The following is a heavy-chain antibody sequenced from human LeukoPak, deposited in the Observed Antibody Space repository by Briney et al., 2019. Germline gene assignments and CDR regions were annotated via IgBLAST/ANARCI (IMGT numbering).Heavy chain of an antibody. CDR3: STGGYYFDY. V-gene: IGHV3-15*01. CDR2: IKSKPDGGTT. Sequence: PGRSLRLSCAASGFTFSSYAMHWVRQAPGKGLEWVGRIKSKPDGGTTDYAAPVKGRFTISRDDSENMVYLQMNSLKTEDTAVYWCSTGGYYFDYWGQGTLVTVSS. D-gene: IGHD5-12*01. J-gene: IGHJ4*02. CDR1: GFTFSSYA.